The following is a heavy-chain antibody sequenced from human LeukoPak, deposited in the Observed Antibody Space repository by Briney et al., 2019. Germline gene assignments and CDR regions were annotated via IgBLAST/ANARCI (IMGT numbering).Heavy chain of an antibody. CDR1: GFTFSSYG. CDR3: AKVMTTVTPFDY. D-gene: IGHD4-11*01. V-gene: IGHV3-30*02. J-gene: IGHJ4*02. Sequence: GGSLRLSCAASGFTFSSYGMHWVRQAPGKGLEWVAFIRYDGSNKYYADSVKGRFTISRDNSKNTLYLQMNSLRAEDTAVYYCAKVMTTVTPFDYWGQGTLVTVSS. CDR2: IRYDGSNK.